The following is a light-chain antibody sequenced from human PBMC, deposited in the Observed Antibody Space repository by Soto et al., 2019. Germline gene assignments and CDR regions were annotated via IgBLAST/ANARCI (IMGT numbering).Light chain of an antibody. Sequence: DIQMTQSPSTLSASEGDRVTITCRASQSITDWLAWYQQKPGKAPKFLIYKASNLESGVPSRFSGSGSGTEFTLTISSVQPDDFASYYCQYWDNYSWTFGQGTKVEIK. CDR3: QYWDNYSWT. CDR1: QSITDW. J-gene: IGKJ1*01. V-gene: IGKV1-5*03. CDR2: KAS.